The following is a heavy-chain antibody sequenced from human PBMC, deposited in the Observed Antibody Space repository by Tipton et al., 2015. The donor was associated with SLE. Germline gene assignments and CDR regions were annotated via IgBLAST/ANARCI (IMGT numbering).Heavy chain of an antibody. CDR3: ARGSPETTVKEDYYYYMDV. CDR2: IYYSGGT. V-gene: IGHV4-34*11. Sequence: TLSLTCAVYGGSFSGYYWSWIRQPPGKGLEWIGSIYYSGGTNYNPSLNSRVTISIETSKNQFSLNLTSVTAADTAVYFCARGSPETTVKEDYYYYMDVWGKGTTVTVSS. CDR1: GGSFSGYY. J-gene: IGHJ6*03. D-gene: IGHD4-11*01.